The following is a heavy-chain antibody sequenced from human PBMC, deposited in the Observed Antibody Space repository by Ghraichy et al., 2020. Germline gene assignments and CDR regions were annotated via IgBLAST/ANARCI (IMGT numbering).Heavy chain of an antibody. Sequence: SQTLSLTCTVSGGSISSSSSYWGWIRQSPGKGLEWIGSIYYSGSTYYNPSLKSRVTISVDTSKNQFSLKLSSVTAADTAVYYCARHARISVAGTGYFDLWGRGTLVTVSS. CDR3: ARHARISVAGTGYFDL. J-gene: IGHJ2*01. CDR1: GGSISSSSSY. CDR2: IYYSGST. V-gene: IGHV4-39*01. D-gene: IGHD6-19*01.